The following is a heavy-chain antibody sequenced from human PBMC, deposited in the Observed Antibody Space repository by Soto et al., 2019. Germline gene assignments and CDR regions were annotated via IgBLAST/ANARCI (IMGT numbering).Heavy chain of an antibody. D-gene: IGHD2-21*02. Sequence: EVQLVESGGGLVQPGGSLRLSCAASGFTFSSYSLNWVRQAPGKGLEWVSYITSSSTIYYADSVKGRFTISRDNAKNSLYLQMNSLRAEDTAVYYCASNGGDYIYFQHWGQGTLVTVSS. CDR2: ITSSSTI. J-gene: IGHJ1*01. V-gene: IGHV3-48*01. CDR1: GFTFSSYS. CDR3: ASNGGDYIYFQH.